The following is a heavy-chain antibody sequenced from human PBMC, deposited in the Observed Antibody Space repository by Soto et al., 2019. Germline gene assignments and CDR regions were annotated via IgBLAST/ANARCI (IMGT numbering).Heavy chain of an antibody. CDR1: GGSISSGDYY. D-gene: IGHD3-10*01. J-gene: IGHJ6*02. CDR3: ARGLNYFGSGTYNYYYGMDV. Sequence: QVQLQESGPGLVKPSQTLSLTCTVSGGSISSGDYYWNWIRRPPGKGLEWIGYIFYSGSTSHNPSLRSRVTISVDTSKNQFSLKLTSVTAADAATYYCARGLNYFGSGTYNYYYGMDVWGQGTTVTVSS. CDR2: IFYSGST. V-gene: IGHV4-30-4*01.